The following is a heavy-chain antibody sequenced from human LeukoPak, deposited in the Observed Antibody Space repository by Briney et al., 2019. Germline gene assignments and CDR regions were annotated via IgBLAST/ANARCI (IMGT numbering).Heavy chain of an antibody. CDR2: ISISGVDT. J-gene: IGHJ4*02. CDR1: GFAFRDYS. Sequence: GGSLRLSCPTSGFAFRDYSMSWVRQAPGKGLEWVSSISISGVDTFYADSVKGRFTISRDNSKNTLFLRINSLRAEDTAVYYCAKGRSGYDYFDSWGQGTLVTVSS. V-gene: IGHV3-23*01. D-gene: IGHD5-12*01. CDR3: AKGRSGYDYFDS.